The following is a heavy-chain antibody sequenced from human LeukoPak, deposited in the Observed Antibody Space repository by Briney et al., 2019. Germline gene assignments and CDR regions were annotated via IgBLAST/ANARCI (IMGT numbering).Heavy chain of an antibody. D-gene: IGHD3-22*01. V-gene: IGHV3-74*01. CDR2: IKSDGST. CDR1: GFTFSSYW. CDR3: ARAPSEIGGYYPEYFRH. J-gene: IGHJ1*01. Sequence: GGSLRLSCAASGFTFSSYWMRWVRQAPGKGLVWVSRIKSDGSTRYADSVKGRFTISRDNAKNTVSLQMNSLRAEDTGVYYCARAPSEIGGYYPEYFRHWGQGTLVTVSP.